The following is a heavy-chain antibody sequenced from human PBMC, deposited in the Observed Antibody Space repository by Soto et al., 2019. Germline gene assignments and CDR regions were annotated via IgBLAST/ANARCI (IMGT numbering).Heavy chain of an antibody. V-gene: IGHV1-45*02. J-gene: IGHJ6*02. CDR2: ITPFNGNT. CDR3: ARGGSGSYPAGMDV. D-gene: IGHD3-10*01. Sequence: VKVSCKASGYTFTYRYLHWVRQAPGQALEWMGWITPFNGNTNYAQKFQDRVTITRDRSMSTAYMELSSLRSEDTAMYYCARGGSGSYPAGMDVWGQGTTVTVSS. CDR1: GYTFTYRY.